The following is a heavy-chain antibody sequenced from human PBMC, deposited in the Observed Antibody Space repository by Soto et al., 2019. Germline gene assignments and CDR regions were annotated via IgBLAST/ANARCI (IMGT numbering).Heavy chain of an antibody. D-gene: IGHD2-2*01. CDR2: MNPNSGNT. CDR1: GYTFTDYD. Sequence: ASVKVSCKTSGYTFTDYDINWVLQATGQGLEWMGWMNPNSGNTGYAQKFQGRVSMTRNTATSTAYMELSSLRSDDTAIYYCARDSSTTNPVWGQGTMVTVSS. V-gene: IGHV1-8*01. J-gene: IGHJ3*01. CDR3: ARDSSTTNPV.